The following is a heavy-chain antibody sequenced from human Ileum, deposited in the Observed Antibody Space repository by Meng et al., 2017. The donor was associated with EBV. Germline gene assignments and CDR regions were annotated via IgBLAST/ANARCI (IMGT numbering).Heavy chain of an antibody. CDR3: ASGRDYAWHS. D-gene: IGHD4-17*01. CDR2: IYSSGST. V-gene: IGHV4-4*02. Sequence: HVPLQGAGRGLVKPSGTLSLTCSASGDSISSNNWLSWVRQPPGKGLEWIWEIYSSGSTNYNQSFKSRFTMSVDKSKNQIYLNMSSVTAEDTAVYYCASGRDYAWHSWGRGTLVTVSS. CDR1: GDSISSNNW. J-gene: IGHJ4*02.